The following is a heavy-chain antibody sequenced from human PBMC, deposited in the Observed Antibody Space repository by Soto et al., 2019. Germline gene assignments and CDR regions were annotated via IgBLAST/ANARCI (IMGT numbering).Heavy chain of an antibody. CDR3: AGDRGPNRGVYYYYYYMDV. D-gene: IGHD6-13*01. V-gene: IGHV1-18*01. J-gene: IGHJ6*03. CDR2: ISAYNGNT. CDR1: GYTFTSYG. Sequence: QVQLVQSGAEVKKPGASVKVSCKASGYTFTSYGISWVRQAPGQGLEWMGWISAYNGNTNYAQKLQGRVTMTTDTSRSTAYMELRSLRSDDTAVYYCAGDRGPNRGVYYYYYYMDVWGKGTTVTVSS.